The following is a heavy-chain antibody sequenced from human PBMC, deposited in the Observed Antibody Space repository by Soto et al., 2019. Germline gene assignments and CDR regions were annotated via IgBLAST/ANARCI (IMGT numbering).Heavy chain of an antibody. J-gene: IGHJ4*02. V-gene: IGHV4-31*03. D-gene: IGHD2-15*01. CDR2: IYYSGST. CDR3: ARCFSTHLDY. CDR1: GGSISSGGYY. Sequence: ASETLSLTCTVSGGSISSGGYYWSWIRQHPGKGLEWIGYIYYSGSTYYNPSLKSRVTISVDTSKNQFSLKLSSVTAADTAVYSCARCFSTHLDYWGQGTLVTVSS.